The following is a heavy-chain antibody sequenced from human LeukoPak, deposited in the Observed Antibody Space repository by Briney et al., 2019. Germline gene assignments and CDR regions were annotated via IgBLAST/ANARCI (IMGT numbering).Heavy chain of an antibody. CDR1: GYTFTSYD. CDR3: ARGDVVVPAAIPPKFDP. D-gene: IGHD2-2*02. Sequence: ASVKVSCKASGYTFTSYDINWVRQATGQGLEWMGWMNPNSGNTGYAQKFQGRVTITRNTSISTAYMELSSLRSEDTAVYYCARGDVVVPAAIPPKFDPWGQGTLVTVSS. CDR2: MNPNSGNT. V-gene: IGHV1-8*03. J-gene: IGHJ5*02.